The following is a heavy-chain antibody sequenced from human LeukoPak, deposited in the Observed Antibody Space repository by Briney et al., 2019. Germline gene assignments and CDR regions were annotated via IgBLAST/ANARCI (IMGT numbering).Heavy chain of an antibody. CDR3: ARGTRASFFDI. CDR1: GYALTSYG. V-gene: IGHV1-18*01. CDR2: ISAYNDST. Sequence: ASVKVSCKPSGYALTSYGISWVRQAPGQGLEWMGWISAYNDSTNYAQKFQGRVAMTTDRSRTTAFIEVTSLTYDDTAVYYCARGTRASFFDIWGQGTMVTVSS. J-gene: IGHJ3*02.